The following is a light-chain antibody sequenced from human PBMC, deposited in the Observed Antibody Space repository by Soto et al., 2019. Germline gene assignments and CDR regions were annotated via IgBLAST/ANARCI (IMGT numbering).Light chain of an antibody. CDR1: QSISNY. CDR2: AAS. CDR3: QQSYNALT. V-gene: IGKV1-39*01. J-gene: IGKJ4*01. Sequence: DIQMTQSPSSLSASVGDRVTITCRASQSISNYLNWYQQKPGKAPKVLIYAASSLQSGVPSRFSGSGSGTDFTLTISSLQPEDFATYFCQQSYNALTFGGGTKVEIK.